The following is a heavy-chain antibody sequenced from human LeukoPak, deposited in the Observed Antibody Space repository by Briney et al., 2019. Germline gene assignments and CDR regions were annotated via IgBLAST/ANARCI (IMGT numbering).Heavy chain of an antibody. V-gene: IGHV1-2*02. CDR2: INPNRGGT. D-gene: IGHD3-22*01. CDR1: GYTFTGYY. CDR3: ARVSYYYDSSGYYYDYYYYMDV. Sequence: ASVKVSCKASGYTFTGYYMHWVRQAPGQGLEWMGWINPNRGGTNYAQKFQGRVTMTRDTSISTAYMELSRLRSDDTAVYYCARVSYYYDSSGYYYDYYYYMDVWGKGTTVTVSS. J-gene: IGHJ6*03.